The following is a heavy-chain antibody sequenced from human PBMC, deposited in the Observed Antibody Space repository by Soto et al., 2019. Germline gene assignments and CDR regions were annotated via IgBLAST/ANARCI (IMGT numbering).Heavy chain of an antibody. CDR2: VSFDGSLK. CDR3: ARDGPSSLTSYFDY. Sequence: PGGSLRLSCVASEVIFSNSAMHWVRQAPGKGLEWVAVVSFDGSLKYYADSVEGRFTISRDSSKNTLYLQMNSLRPEDTAVYYCARDGPSSLTSYFDYWCQGTLVTVSS. D-gene: IGHD2-2*01. CDR1: EVIFSNSA. J-gene: IGHJ4*02. V-gene: IGHV3-30*04.